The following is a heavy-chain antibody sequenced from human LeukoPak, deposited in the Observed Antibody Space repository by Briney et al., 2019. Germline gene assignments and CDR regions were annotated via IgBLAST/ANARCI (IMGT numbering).Heavy chain of an antibody. CDR1: GFTFSSYS. J-gene: IGHJ4*02. V-gene: IGHV3-48*04. D-gene: IGHD6-19*01. Sequence: GGSLRLSCAASGFTFSSYSMNWVRQAPGKGLEWVSYISGSSSTIYYADSVKGRFTISRDNAKNSLYLQMNSLRAEDTAVYYCARSKWTIAVAGTVFDYWGQGTLVTVSS. CDR3: ARSKWTIAVAGTVFDY. CDR2: ISGSSSTI.